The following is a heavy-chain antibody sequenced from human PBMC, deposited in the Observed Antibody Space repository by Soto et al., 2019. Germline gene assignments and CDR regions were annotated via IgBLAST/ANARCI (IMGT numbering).Heavy chain of an antibody. J-gene: IGHJ4*02. V-gene: IGHV3-11*05. CDR2: ISGSSSDT. D-gene: IGHD1-26*01. CDR1: GSTSPAYS. Sequence: QVQLVESGGGLVRPGGSLRLSCAASGSTSPAYSLGGIRQAPGRGLECVSYISGSSSDTNYADSVKGRFTISRDNAKNSLYLHMNSLRAEDTAVYYCARARGSYSFDYWGQGTLVTVSS. CDR3: ARARGSYSFDY.